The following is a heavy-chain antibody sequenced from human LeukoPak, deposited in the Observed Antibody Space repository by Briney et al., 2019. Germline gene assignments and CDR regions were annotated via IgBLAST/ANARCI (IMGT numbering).Heavy chain of an antibody. D-gene: IGHD6-19*01. CDR1: GFTFSTYS. J-gene: IGHJ4*02. Sequence: PGGSLRLSCAASGFTFSTYSMTWVRQGPGKGLEWVSSIYPSGDSTFYADSVKGRFTISRDNSKNTLYLQMSSLRTEGTAMYYCAKDVVPDSGWDLDYWGQGTLVTVSS. CDR3: AKDVVPDSGWDLDY. CDR2: IYPSGDST. V-gene: IGHV3-23*01.